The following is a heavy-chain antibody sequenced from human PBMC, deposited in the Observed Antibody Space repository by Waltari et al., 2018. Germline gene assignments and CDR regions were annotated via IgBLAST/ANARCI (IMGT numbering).Heavy chain of an antibody. J-gene: IGHJ4*02. CDR3: TCRPGRVGAAIDY. CDR1: GFTFSDSA. Sequence: EVQLVESGGRLVQPGGSLMLSCAVSGFTFSDSAMHWVRQPSGRGLEWIGRVKTADDNSATDIAAPVKGRFTMSRDDSENTAYLQMNSLKVEDTAMYYCTCRPGRVGAAIDYWGQGTLVIVSS. D-gene: IGHD1-26*01. V-gene: IGHV3-73*01. CDR2: VKTADDNSAT.